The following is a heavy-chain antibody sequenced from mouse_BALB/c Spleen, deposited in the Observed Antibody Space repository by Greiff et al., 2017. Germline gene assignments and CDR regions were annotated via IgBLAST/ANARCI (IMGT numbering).Heavy chain of an antibody. J-gene: IGHJ1*01. V-gene: IGHV5-2*01. Sequence: EVQRVESGGGLVQPGESLKLSCESNEYEFPSHDMSWVRKTPEKRLELVAAINSDGGSTYYPDTMERRFIISRDNTKKTLYLQMSSLRSEDTALYYCARQGYRYPSYWYFDVWGAGTTVTVSS. CDR2: INSDGGST. CDR3: ARQGYRYPSYWYFDV. D-gene: IGHD2-14*01. CDR1: EYEFPSHD.